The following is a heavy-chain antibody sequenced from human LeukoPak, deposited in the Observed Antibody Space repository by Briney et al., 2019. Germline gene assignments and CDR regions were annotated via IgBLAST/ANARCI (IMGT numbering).Heavy chain of an antibody. CDR2: INPNSGGT. D-gene: IGHD5-12*01. V-gene: IGHV1-2*02. CDR3: ARDRGDVDNEVWFDR. CDR1: GYTFTGYY. J-gene: IGHJ5*02. Sequence: ASVKVSCKASGYTFTGYYMHWVRQAPGQGLEWMGWINPNSGGTNYAQKFQGRVTMTRDTSTSTAYMELSRLRSDDTAVYYCARDRGDVDNEVWFDRWGQGTLVTVSS.